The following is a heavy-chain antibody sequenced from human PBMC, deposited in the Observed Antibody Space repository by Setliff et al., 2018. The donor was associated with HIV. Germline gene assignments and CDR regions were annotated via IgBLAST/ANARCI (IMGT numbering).Heavy chain of an antibody. CDR2: IIPIFGTA. J-gene: IGHJ1*01. Sequence: SVKVSCKASGGTFSSYAISWVRQAPGQGLEWMGGIIPIFGTANYAQKFQGRVTMTEDTSTDTAYMELSSLTSEDTAMYYCATIRAYYYDSSGQEYFQHWGHGSLVTVSS. CDR1: GGTFSSYA. V-gene: IGHV1-69*06. D-gene: IGHD3-22*01. CDR3: ATIRAYYYDSSGQEYFQH.